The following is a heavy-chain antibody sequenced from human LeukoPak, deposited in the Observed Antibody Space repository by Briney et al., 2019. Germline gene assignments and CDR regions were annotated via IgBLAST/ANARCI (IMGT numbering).Heavy chain of an antibody. J-gene: IGHJ4*02. D-gene: IGHD1-26*01. Sequence: ASVKVSCKASGYTFTSYGISWVRQAPGQGLEWMGWISAYNGNTNYAQKLQGRLTMTTDSSTSTAYMELRSLRSDDTAVYYCARVPSYLPLDYWGQGTLVTVSS. CDR2: ISAYNGNT. CDR1: GYTFTSYG. CDR3: ARVPSYLPLDY. V-gene: IGHV1-18*01.